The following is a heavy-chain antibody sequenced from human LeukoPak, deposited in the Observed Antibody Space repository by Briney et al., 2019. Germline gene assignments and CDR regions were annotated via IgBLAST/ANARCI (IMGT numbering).Heavy chain of an antibody. D-gene: IGHD5-24*01. Sequence: ASVKVSCKATGYIFVTYGISWVRQAPGQGLEWMGWTSTDNGNTNYAQKLQGRVTMTGDTSISTAYMELSRLRSDDTAVYYCARIRDGLDYWGQGTLVTVSS. J-gene: IGHJ4*02. CDR3: ARIRDGLDY. CDR2: TSTDNGNT. V-gene: IGHV1-18*01. CDR1: GYIFVTYG.